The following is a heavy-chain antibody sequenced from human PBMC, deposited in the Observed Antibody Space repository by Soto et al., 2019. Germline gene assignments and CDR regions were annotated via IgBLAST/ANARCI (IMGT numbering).Heavy chain of an antibody. J-gene: IGHJ6*02. D-gene: IGHD3-16*01. CDR3: VRGGEDITSPYGMDV. CDR1: GFSFSAYT. Sequence: EGRLVESGGGLVKPGGSLRLSCAASGFSFSAYTMIWVRQAPGKGLQWVSSVSTGTTYQEYADSVKGRFTISRDDANHLVFLQMERLGHEAAAVYYGVRGGEDITSPYGMDVWGQGTTVTVSS. V-gene: IGHV3-21*01. CDR2: VSTGTTYQ.